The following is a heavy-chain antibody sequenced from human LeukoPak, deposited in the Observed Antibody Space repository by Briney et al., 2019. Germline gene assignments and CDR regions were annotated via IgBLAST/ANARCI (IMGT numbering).Heavy chain of an antibody. V-gene: IGHV3-23*01. CDR3: AKDHYDSSGYPDY. J-gene: IGHJ4*02. D-gene: IGHD3-22*01. Sequence: GGSLRLSCAASGFTFSSHAMSWVRQAPGKGLEWVSVISGSGGSTYYADSVKGRFTISRDNSKNTLYLQMNSLRAEDTALYYCAKDHYDSSGYPDYWGQGTLVTVSS. CDR1: GFTFSSHA. CDR2: ISGSGGST.